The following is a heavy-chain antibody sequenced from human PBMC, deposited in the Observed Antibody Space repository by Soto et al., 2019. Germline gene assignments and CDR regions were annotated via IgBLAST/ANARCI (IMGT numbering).Heavy chain of an antibody. D-gene: IGHD1-26*01. J-gene: IGHJ3*02. V-gene: IGHV3-13*05. CDR3: ARARAPWLAFDI. CDR2: IGTAGDP. CDR1: VFTFSSYD. Sequence: VGSLRLSCASSVFTFSSYDMHCVRQATGKGLEWVSAIGTAGDPYYQGSVKGRFTISRENAKNSLYLQMNSLRAGDTAVYYCARARAPWLAFDIWGQGTMVIVSS.